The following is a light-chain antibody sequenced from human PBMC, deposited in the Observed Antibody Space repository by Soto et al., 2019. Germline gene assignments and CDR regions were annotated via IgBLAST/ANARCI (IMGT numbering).Light chain of an antibody. Sequence: EIVLTQSRGTLSLSPGERATLSCRASQSVISNLAWYQHKPGQAPRLLIYGASIRATGIPARFSGSGSGTEFTLTISSLQSEDFAIYFCQQYNDWPFTFGPGTKVDIK. CDR1: QSVISN. CDR3: QQYNDWPFT. CDR2: GAS. V-gene: IGKV3D-15*01. J-gene: IGKJ3*01.